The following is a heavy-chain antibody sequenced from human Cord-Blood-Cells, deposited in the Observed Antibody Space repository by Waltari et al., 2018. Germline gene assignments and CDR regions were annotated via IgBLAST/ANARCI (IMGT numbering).Heavy chain of an antibody. CDR3: ARWSRPGWYFDL. J-gene: IGHJ2*01. CDR1: GYTFTSYD. Sequence: QVQLVQSGAEVKKPGASVKVSCKASGYTFTSYDINWVRQATGQGLEWMGSMNPTGGNTGYAQKFQGRGTMTRNTSMSTAYMGLSSRRSEDTAVYYCARWSRPGWYFDLWGRGTLVTVSS. V-gene: IGHV1-8*01. CDR2: MNPTGGNT.